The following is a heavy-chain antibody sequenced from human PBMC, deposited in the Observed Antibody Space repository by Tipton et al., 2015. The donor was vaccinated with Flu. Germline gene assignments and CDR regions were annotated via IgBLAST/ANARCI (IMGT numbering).Heavy chain of an antibody. Sequence: TLSLTCTVSGAFFTSYYWNWIRQPPGKGLEWIGYIYNSQYTKYNPSLKSRVTISVDTSKKQFSLQLRPVTAADTAVYYCARDPSLGMPDYFDYWGQGTLVTASS. J-gene: IGHJ4*02. CDR3: ARDPSLGMPDYFDY. V-gene: IGHV4-59*12. CDR2: IYNSQYT. CDR1: GAFFTSYY. D-gene: IGHD2-2*01.